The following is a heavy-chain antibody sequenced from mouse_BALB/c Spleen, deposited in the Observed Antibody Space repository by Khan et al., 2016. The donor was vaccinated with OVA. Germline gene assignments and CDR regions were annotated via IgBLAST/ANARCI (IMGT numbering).Heavy chain of an antibody. CDR2: IWSGGST. J-gene: IGHJ3*01. V-gene: IGHV2-2*02. CDR1: VFSLTTYG. CDR3: ARNYDYDEGLAY. D-gene: IGHD2-4*01. Sequence: QVQLQQSGPGLVRPSQSLSITCTVSVFSLTTYGVHWVRQSPGKGLEWLGVIWSGGSTDYSAAFISRLSISKDNSKSQVFFKMNSLQPNDTAIYYCARNYDYDEGLAYWGQGTLVTVSA.